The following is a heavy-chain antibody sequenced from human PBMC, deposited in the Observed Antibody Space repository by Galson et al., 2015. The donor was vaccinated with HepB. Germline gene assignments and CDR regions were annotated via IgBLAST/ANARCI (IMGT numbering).Heavy chain of an antibody. D-gene: IGHD6-13*01. Sequence: SVKVSCKASGYTFRDYYVHWLRQAPGQGPEWTGWINPESGATTYARKFQDRVTMTRDTSISTAHMELSRLTSDDTAVYFCARDTAPSGSWWLDLWGQGAPITVSS. CDR1: GYTFRDYY. J-gene: IGHJ5*02. V-gene: IGHV1-2*02. CDR3: ARDTAPSGSWWLDL. CDR2: INPESGAT.